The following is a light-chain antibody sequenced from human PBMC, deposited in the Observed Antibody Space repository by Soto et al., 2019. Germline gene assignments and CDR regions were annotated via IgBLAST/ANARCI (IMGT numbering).Light chain of an antibody. Sequence: DLQMTQSPSSLSASVRDRVTITCRASQTISTHLNWYQQKPGKAPKLLIYDASTLQSGVPSRFSGSGCGTDFTLTINSLQPEDVATYYCQQSLTIPYTFGQGTKLEIK. J-gene: IGKJ2*01. CDR1: QTISTH. V-gene: IGKV1-39*01. CDR3: QQSLTIPYT. CDR2: DAS.